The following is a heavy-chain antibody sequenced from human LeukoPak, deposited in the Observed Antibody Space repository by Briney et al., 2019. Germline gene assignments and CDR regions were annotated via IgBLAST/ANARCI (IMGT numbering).Heavy chain of an antibody. CDR1: GFTFSSYG. D-gene: IGHD3-16*01. V-gene: IGHV3-33*06. Sequence: GGSLRLSCAASGFTFSSYGMHWVRQAPGKGLEWVAVIWYDGSNKYYADSVKGRFTISRDNSKNTLYLQMNSLRAEDTAVYYCAKASWVSSADAVLWGQGTVVTVS. CDR2: IWYDGSNK. J-gene: IGHJ4*02. CDR3: AKASWVSSADAVL.